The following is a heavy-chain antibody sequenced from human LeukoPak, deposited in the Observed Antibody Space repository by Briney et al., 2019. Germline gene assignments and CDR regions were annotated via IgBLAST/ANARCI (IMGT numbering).Heavy chain of an antibody. J-gene: IGHJ2*01. V-gene: IGHV4-34*01. CDR1: GGSFSGYY. Sequence: SENLSLNCAVYGGSFSGYYWSWIRQPPGKGLEWIGEINHSGSTNYNPSLKSRVTISVDTSKNQFSLKLSSVTAADTAVYYCARRAADVDTAMAYWYFDLWGRGTLVTVSS. D-gene: IGHD5-18*01. CDR3: ARRAADVDTAMAYWYFDL. CDR2: INHSGST.